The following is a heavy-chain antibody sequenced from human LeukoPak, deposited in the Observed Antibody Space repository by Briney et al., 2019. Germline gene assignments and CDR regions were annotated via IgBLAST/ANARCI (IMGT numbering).Heavy chain of an antibody. Sequence: ASVKVSCKASGYTFTSYGISWVRQAPGQGLEWMGWISAYNGNTNYAQKLQGRVTMTTDTSTSTAYMELRSLRSDDTAVYYCARGGLYYDSSGYYDAGAFDIWGQGTMVTVSS. CDR2: ISAYNGNT. V-gene: IGHV1-18*01. CDR3: ARGGLYYDSSGYYDAGAFDI. D-gene: IGHD3-22*01. J-gene: IGHJ3*02. CDR1: GYTFTSYG.